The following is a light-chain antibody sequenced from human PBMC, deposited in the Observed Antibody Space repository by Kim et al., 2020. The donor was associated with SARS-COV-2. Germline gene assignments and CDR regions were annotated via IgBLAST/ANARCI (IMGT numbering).Light chain of an antibody. Sequence: QSALTQPASVSGSPGQSITISCTGTSSDVGTYNLVSWYQQHPGKAPKVMIYEVNKRPSGVSNRFSGSKSGYTASLTISGLQAEDEADYYCCSYAGSGTYVFGTGTKVTVL. J-gene: IGLJ1*01. CDR3: CSYAGSGTYV. CDR2: EVN. V-gene: IGLV2-23*02. CDR1: SSDVGTYNL.